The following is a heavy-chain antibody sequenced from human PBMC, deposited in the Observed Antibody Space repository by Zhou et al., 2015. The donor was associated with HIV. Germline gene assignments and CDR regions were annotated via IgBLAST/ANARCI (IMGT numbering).Heavy chain of an antibody. Sequence: QVQLVQSGAEVRKPGSSVKVSCKVSGGTFSSYAISWVRQAPGQGLEWMGGIIPIFGTANYAQKFQGRVTITADKSTSTAYMELSSLRSEDTAVYYCARGGGFERGEVDNWFDPWGQGTLVTVSS. CDR1: GGTFSSYA. CDR2: IIPIFGTA. CDR3: ARGGGFERGEVDNWFDP. V-gene: IGHV1-69*06. J-gene: IGHJ5*02. D-gene: IGHD3-16*01.